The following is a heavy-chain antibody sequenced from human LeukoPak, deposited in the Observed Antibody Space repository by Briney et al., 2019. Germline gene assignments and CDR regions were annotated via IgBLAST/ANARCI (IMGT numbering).Heavy chain of an antibody. CDR2: INHSGST. CDR1: GGSFSGYY. D-gene: IGHD5-18*01. CDR3: AGENTAMDNGGFDY. V-gene: IGHV4-34*01. Sequence: SETLSLTCAVSGGSFSGYYWSWIRQPPGKGLEWIGEINHSGSTNYNPSLTSRVTISVDTSKNQFSLKLSSVTAADTAVYYCAGENTAMDNGGFDYWGQGTLVTVSS. J-gene: IGHJ4*02.